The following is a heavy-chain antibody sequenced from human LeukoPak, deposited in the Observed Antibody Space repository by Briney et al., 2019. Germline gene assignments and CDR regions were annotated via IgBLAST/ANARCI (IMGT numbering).Heavy chain of an antibody. CDR1: GGSISSSSYY. CDR3: ARRRAGTIPFDY. D-gene: IGHD1-1*01. V-gene: IGHV4-39*07. Sequence: PSETLSLTCTVSGGSISSSSYYWGWIRQPPGKGLEWIGSLYYSGTTYYNPSLKSRVTISVDMSKNQFSLRLSSVIAADTAVYYCARRRAGTIPFDYWGQGTLVTVSS. J-gene: IGHJ4*02. CDR2: LYYSGTT.